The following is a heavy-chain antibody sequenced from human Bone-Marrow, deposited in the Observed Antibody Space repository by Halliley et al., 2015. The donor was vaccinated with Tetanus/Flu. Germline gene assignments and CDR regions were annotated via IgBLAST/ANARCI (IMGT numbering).Heavy chain of an antibody. CDR2: ISCSSAST. D-gene: IGHD5-12*01. J-gene: IGHJ4*02. Sequence: SYISCSSASTYYPDSVKGRLTVSRDNSKNTVYLQMNSLRDDDTAVYYCAKVGLATNRESYYFEKWGQGTLVTVSS. CDR3: AKVGLATNRESYYFEK. V-gene: IGHV3-23*01.